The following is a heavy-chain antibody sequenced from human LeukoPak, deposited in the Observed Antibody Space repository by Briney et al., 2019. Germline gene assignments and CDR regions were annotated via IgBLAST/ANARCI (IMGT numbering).Heavy chain of an antibody. J-gene: IGHJ5*02. CDR1: GYTFTSYY. Sequence: GAPVKVSCKASGYTFTSYYMHWVRQAPGQGLEWMGIITPSGGSTSYAQKFQGRVTITADESTSTAYMELSSLRSEDTAVYYCAREGLLGYNNWNDACWFDPWGQGTLVTVSS. V-gene: IGHV1-46*01. D-gene: IGHD1-20*01. CDR2: ITPSGGST. CDR3: AREGLLGYNNWNDACWFDP.